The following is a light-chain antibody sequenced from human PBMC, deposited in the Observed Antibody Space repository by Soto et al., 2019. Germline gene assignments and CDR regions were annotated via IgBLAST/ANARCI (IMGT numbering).Light chain of an antibody. CDR2: DVS. CDR3: SSYTSSTILFV. V-gene: IGLV2-14*01. CDR1: SSDVGGYNF. Sequence: QSALTQPASVSGSPGQSITISCTGTSSDVGGYNFVSWYQQFPGKAPKLIIFDVSHRPSGVSDRFSGSKSGNTASLTISGLQAEDEAEYYCSSYTSSTILFVFGGGTKLTVL. J-gene: IGLJ2*01.